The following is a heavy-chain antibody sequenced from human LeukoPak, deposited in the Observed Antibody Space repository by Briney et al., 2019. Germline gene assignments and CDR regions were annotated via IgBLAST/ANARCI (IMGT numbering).Heavy chain of an antibody. Sequence: GGSLRLSCAASGFTFSDYYMSWIRQAPGKGLEWVSYISSSGSTIYYADSVKGRFTISRDNAKNSLYLQMNSLRAEDTAVYYCARDIPCSSTSCYRLFDPWGQGTLVTVSS. D-gene: IGHD2-2*01. CDR3: ARDIPCSSTSCYRLFDP. CDR2: ISSSGSTI. V-gene: IGHV3-11*04. CDR1: GFTFSDYY. J-gene: IGHJ5*02.